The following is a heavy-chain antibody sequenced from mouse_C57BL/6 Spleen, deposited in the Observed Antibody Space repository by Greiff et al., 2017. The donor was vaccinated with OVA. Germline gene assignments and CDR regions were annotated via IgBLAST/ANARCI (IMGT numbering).Heavy chain of an antibody. CDR2: IDPSDSYT. CDR1: GYTFTSYW. D-gene: IGHD1-1*01. J-gene: IGHJ2*01. V-gene: IGHV1-59*01. CDR3: ARAYYYGSSYGGLDY. Sequence: VQLQQPGAELVRPGTSVKLSCKASGYTFTSYWMHWVKQRPGQGLEWIGVIDPSDSYTNYNQKFKGKATLTVDTSSSTAYMQLSSLTSEDSAVYYCARAYYYGSSYGGLDYWGQGTTLTVSS.